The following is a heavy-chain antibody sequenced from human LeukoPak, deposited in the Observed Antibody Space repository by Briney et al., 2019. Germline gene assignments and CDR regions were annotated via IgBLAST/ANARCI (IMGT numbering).Heavy chain of an antibody. J-gene: IGHJ3*02. D-gene: IGHD2-21*01. V-gene: IGHV1-2*02. Sequence: ASVKVSCKASAYTSTAYFMHWVRQAPGQGLEWMGWINPNSGDTVFAQKFQGRVTLTRDTSINTVYMELSGLNTEDTALYYCKGSGGWGCATDCCDASDIWGQGKMVNVS. CDR2: INPNSGDT. CDR1: AYTSTAYF. CDR3: KGSGGWGCATDCCDASDI.